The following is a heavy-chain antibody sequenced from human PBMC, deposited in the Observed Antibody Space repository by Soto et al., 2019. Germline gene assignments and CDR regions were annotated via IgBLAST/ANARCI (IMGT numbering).Heavy chain of an antibody. Sequence: SGPTLVNPTQTLTLTCTFSGFSLSTSGVAVGWIRQAPREAPEWLAFIFWDDDKRYSPSLENRLTITKDTSKNQVVLTMTNIDPVDTATYYCARIFDFWSGYYFSYWGRGTLVTVSS. J-gene: IGHJ4*02. V-gene: IGHV2-5*02. CDR1: GFSLSTSGVA. CDR2: IFWDDDK. CDR3: ARIFDFWSGYYFSY. D-gene: IGHD3-3*01.